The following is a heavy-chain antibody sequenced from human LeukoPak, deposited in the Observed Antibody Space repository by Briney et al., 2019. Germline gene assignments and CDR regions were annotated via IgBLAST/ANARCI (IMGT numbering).Heavy chain of an antibody. J-gene: IGHJ3*02. CDR3: ARDAARFLDAFDI. Sequence: PSETLSLTCTVSGGSISSYYWSWIRQPPGKGLEWIGYIYYGGSTNYNPSLKSRVTISVDTSKNQFSLKLSSVTAADTAVYYCARDAARFLDAFDIWGQGTMVTVSS. D-gene: IGHD6-13*01. V-gene: IGHV4-59*01. CDR2: IYYGGST. CDR1: GGSISSYY.